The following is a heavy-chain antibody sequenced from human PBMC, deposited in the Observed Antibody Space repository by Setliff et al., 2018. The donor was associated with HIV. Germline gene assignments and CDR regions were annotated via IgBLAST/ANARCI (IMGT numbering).Heavy chain of an antibody. CDR2: ISPEGTVK. D-gene: IGHD7-27*01. J-gene: IGHJ4*02. CDR1: GFTFSSAW. CDR3: VAWGTGNF. V-gene: IGHV3-7*03. Sequence: PGGSLRLSCAASGFTFSSAWMGWVRQAPAKGLEWVANISPEGTVKRYVDFAKGRFTISRDNTQNSLYLQMNSLTAEDTAMYYCVAWGTGNFWGQGTLVTVSS.